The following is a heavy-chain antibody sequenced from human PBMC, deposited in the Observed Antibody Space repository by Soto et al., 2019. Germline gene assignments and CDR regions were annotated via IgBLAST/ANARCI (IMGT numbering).Heavy chain of an antibody. Sequence: GASVKASCRASGYTFTGYYMHWVRQAPGQGLEWMGWINPNSGGTNYAQKYQGRVTITRDTSISSADMELSRLRSDDTAVYYCARIMATVTTAFYYNGMDVWGQGTTVTVSS. CDR1: GYTFTGYY. CDR2: INPNSGGT. J-gene: IGHJ6*02. V-gene: IGHV1-2*02. D-gene: IGHD4-17*01. CDR3: ARIMATVTTAFYYNGMDV.